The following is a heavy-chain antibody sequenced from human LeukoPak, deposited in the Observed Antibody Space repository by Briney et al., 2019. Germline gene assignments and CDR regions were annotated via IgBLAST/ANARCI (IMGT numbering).Heavy chain of an antibody. CDR3: ARDALQLTGNYVTRWWFDP. CDR1: GFTFSTYG. CDR2: IRGSGGST. V-gene: IGHV3-23*01. D-gene: IGHD3-9*01. J-gene: IGHJ5*02. Sequence: GGSLRLSCVASGFTFSTYGMSWVRQAPGKGLEWVSAIRGSGGSTYYADSAKGRFTISRDNAKNSLYLQMNSLRAEDTAFYYCARDALQLTGNYVTRWWFDPWGQGTLVTVSS.